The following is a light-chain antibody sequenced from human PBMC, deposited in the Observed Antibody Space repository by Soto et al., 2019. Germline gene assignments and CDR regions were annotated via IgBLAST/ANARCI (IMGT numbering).Light chain of an antibody. CDR1: HRVSSNY. Sequence: IVLTQSPGTLSLSPGERSTLSCRASHRVSSNYLAWYQQKPGQAPRLLISGASSRATGIPDRFSGSGSGTDLTLTISRLEPEDFAVYYCQHYGSPWTFGQGTKVDIK. CDR2: GAS. V-gene: IGKV3-20*01. J-gene: IGKJ1*01. CDR3: QHYGSPWT.